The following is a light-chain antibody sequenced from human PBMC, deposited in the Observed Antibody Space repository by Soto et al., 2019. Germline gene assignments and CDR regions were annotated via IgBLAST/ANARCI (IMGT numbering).Light chain of an antibody. CDR1: QSVNSN. V-gene: IGKV3-15*01. CDR2: GAS. J-gene: IGKJ1*01. CDR3: QQYHKWPIT. Sequence: EFVLTQSQATLSLSPGERATLSCRASQSVNSNLAWYQQKAGQAPRLLIYGASTRATDIPARFSGSGSGTEFTLTISSLQSEDFAVYYCQQYHKWPITFGQGTKVDIK.